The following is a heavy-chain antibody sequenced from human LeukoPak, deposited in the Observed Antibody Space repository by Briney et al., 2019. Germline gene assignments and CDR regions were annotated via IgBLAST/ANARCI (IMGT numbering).Heavy chain of an antibody. Sequence: GGSLRLSCAASGFTFSDYWMHWVRQAPGKGLVWVSRISSDGSRVTYADSVKGRFTISRDNAKNSLYLQMNSLRAEDTAVYYCASGGYSSGWIIDYWGQGTLVTVSS. D-gene: IGHD6-19*01. J-gene: IGHJ4*02. CDR2: ISSDGSRV. CDR3: ASGGYSSGWIIDY. V-gene: IGHV3-74*01. CDR1: GFTFSDYW.